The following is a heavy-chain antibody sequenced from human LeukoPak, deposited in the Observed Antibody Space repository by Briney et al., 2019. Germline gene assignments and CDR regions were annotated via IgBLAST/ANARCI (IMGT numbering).Heavy chain of an antibody. D-gene: IGHD5-12*01. CDR3: ARDSGYALAYGMDV. Sequence: SETLSLTSTVSGGSISSYYWSWIRQPPGKGLEWIGYIYYSGSTNYNPSLKSRVTISVDTSKNQFSLKLSSVTAADTAVYYCARDSGYALAYGMDVWGQGTTVTVSS. V-gene: IGHV4-59*08. CDR1: GGSISSYY. J-gene: IGHJ6*02. CDR2: IYYSGST.